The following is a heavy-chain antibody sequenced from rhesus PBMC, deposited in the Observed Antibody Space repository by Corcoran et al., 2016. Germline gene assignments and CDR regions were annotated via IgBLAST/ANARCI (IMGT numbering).Heavy chain of an antibody. J-gene: IGHJ4*01. D-gene: IGHD1-44*02. CDR3: AREPRRGVVGWDY. Sequence: QVQLQESGPGLVKPSETLSLTCAVSGGSISSHYWSWLRPPPGTGLEWIGRISGSGGSTDYNPSLKSRVTISTDTSKNQFSLKLSSVTAADTAVYYCAREPRRGVVGWDYWGQGVLVTVSS. CDR1: GGSISSHY. V-gene: IGHV4-173*01. CDR2: ISGSGGST.